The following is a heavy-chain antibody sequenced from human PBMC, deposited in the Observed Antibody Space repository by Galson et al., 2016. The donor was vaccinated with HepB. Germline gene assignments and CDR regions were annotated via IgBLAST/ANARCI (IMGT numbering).Heavy chain of an antibody. CDR3: ARHLSFTIPEFDP. D-gene: IGHD3-9*01. CDR1: GGSIKSTYYY. J-gene: IGHJ5*02. V-gene: IGHV4-39*01. Sequence: SETLSLTCTVSGGSIKSTYYYWGWIRQPPGKGLEWIGSVYNSGTTYYNPSLKSRVTISVDTSKNQFSLNLISVTAADTAVYYCARHLSFTIPEFDPWGQGTLVTVSS. CDR2: VYNSGTT.